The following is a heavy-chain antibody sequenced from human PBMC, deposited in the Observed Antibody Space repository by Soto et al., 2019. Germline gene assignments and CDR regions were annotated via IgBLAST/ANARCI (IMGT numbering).Heavy chain of an antibody. Sequence: QVQLQESGPGLVKPSETLSLTCTVSGASISSYYWSWIRQPPGKGLEWIGYIYYTGITNYNPSLKXRXTXXIDTSKNQFSRKLNSVTAADTAVYFCATGGVRADPWGQGTLVTVSS. J-gene: IGHJ5*02. CDR3: ATGGVRADP. V-gene: IGHV4-59*01. CDR2: IYYTGIT. CDR1: GASISSYY. D-gene: IGHD3-10*01.